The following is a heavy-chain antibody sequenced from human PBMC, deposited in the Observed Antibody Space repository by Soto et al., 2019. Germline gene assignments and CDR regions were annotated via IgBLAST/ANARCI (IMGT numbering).Heavy chain of an antibody. CDR1: GGSISSSSYY. CDR3: ASGYDILTGYPRGDYYGMDV. CDR2: IYYSGST. J-gene: IGHJ6*02. Sequence: PSETLFLTCTVSGGSISSSSYYWGWIRQPPGKGLEWIGSIYYSGSTYYNPSLKSRVTISVDTSKNQFSLKLSSVTAADTAVYYCASGYDILTGYPRGDYYGMDVWGQGTTVTVSS. V-gene: IGHV4-39*01. D-gene: IGHD3-9*01.